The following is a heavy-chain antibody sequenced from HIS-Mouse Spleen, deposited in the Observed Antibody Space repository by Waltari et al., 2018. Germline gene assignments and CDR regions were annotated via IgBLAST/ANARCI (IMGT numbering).Heavy chain of an antibody. Sequence: QVQLVESGGGVVQPGRSLRLSCAASGFTFSSYGMHWVRQAPGKGLEWVAVISYDGSTKYYADSVKGRFTISRDNSKNTLYLQMNSLRAEDTAVYYCAKDRGSPLYFDYWGQGTLVTVSS. CDR1: GFTFSSYG. D-gene: IGHD1-26*01. CDR3: AKDRGSPLYFDY. J-gene: IGHJ4*02. V-gene: IGHV3-30*18. CDR2: ISYDGSTK.